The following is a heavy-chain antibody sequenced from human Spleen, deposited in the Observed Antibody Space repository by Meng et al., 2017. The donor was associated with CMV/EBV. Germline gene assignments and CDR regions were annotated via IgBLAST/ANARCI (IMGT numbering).Heavy chain of an antibody. CDR3: ARVPHCSAGTCNAEYNWFDP. J-gene: IGHJ5*02. CDR1: GYTFTGYY. CDR2: INPNSGGT. D-gene: IGHD2-15*01. V-gene: IGHV1-2*02. Sequence: ASVKVSCKASGYTFTGYYMHWVRQAPGQGLEWMGCINPNSGGTNYAQNFQGRVTMTRDTSISTAYMELSRLRSDDTAVYYCARVPHCSAGTCNAEYNWFDPWGQGTLVTVSS.